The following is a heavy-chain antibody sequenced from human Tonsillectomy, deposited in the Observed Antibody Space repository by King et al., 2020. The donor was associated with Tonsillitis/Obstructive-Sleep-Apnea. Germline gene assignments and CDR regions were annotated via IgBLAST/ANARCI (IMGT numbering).Heavy chain of an antibody. CDR2: ISSSSSTI. CDR3: ASGRGGSGSHEAIDY. J-gene: IGHJ4*02. D-gene: IGHD1-26*01. Sequence: VQLVESGGGLVQPGGSLRLSCAASGFTFSSYSMNWVRQAPGKGLEWVSYISSSSSTIYYADSVKGRFTISRDNAKNSLYLQMNSLRDEETAVYYCASGRGGSGSHEAIDYWGQGTLVTVSS. V-gene: IGHV3-48*02. CDR1: GFTFSSYS.